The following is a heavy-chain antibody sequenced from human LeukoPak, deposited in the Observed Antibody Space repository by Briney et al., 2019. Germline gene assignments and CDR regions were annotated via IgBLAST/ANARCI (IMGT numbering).Heavy chain of an antibody. CDR3: ARVRVAGTVDAFDI. V-gene: IGHV3-23*01. CDR2: ISGSGGST. Sequence: PGGSLRLSCAASGFTFSSYGMSWVRRAPGKGLEWVSAISGSGGSTYYADSVKGRFTISRDNSKNSLYLQMNSLRAEDTAVYYCARVRVAGTVDAFDIWGQGTMVTVSS. CDR1: GFTFSSYG. D-gene: IGHD6-19*01. J-gene: IGHJ3*02.